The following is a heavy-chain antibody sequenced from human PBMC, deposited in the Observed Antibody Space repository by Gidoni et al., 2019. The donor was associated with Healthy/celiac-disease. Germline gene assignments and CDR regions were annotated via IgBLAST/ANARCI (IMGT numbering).Heavy chain of an antibody. CDR1: GFTFSSYA. Sequence: EVQLLESGGGLVQPGGSLRLSCAASGFTFSSYAMSWVRQAPGKGLEWVLAISGSGGSTYYADSVKGRFTISRDNSKNTLYLQMNSLRAEDTAVYYCAKGGLRFLEWLLYYFDYWGQGTLVTVSS. J-gene: IGHJ4*02. CDR2: ISGSGGST. V-gene: IGHV3-23*01. CDR3: AKGGLRFLEWLLYYFDY. D-gene: IGHD3-3*01.